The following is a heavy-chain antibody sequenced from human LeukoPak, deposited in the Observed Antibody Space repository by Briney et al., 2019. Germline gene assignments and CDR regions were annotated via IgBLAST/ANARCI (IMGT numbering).Heavy chain of an antibody. V-gene: IGHV3-48*04. CDR3: ARDFSGYDYNFDY. D-gene: IGHD5-12*01. CDR2: ISDSSSIT. CDR1: GFTFSSFG. J-gene: IGHJ4*02. Sequence: PGGSLRLSCAASGFTFSSFGMNWVRQAPGKGLEWVSYISDSSSITYYADSVKGRFTISRDNTKKSLYLQMNSLRAEDTAVYYCARDFSGYDYNFDYWGQGTLVTVSS.